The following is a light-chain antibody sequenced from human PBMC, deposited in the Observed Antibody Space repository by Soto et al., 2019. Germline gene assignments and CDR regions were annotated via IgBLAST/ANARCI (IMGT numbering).Light chain of an antibody. CDR2: EVS. Sequence: QSALTQPASVSGSPGQSITISCTGTTSDIGAYDFVSWYQQHPGKAPKLMIYEVSSRPPGLSHRFSGSKSGNTASLTISALQADDEADYYCLSYAGGYTYVFGTGTKVTVL. CDR1: TSDIGAYDF. J-gene: IGLJ1*01. CDR3: LSYAGGYTYV. V-gene: IGLV2-14*01.